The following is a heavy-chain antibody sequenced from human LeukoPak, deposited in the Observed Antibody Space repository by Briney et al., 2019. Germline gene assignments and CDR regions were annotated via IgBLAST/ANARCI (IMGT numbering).Heavy chain of an antibody. V-gene: IGHV4-59*01. CDR2: IYYSGST. D-gene: IGHD3-10*01. J-gene: IGHJ6*03. CDR3: ARDSGPVVHYMDV. Sequence: PSETLSLTCTVPGGSISSYYWSWIRQPPGKGLEWIGYIYYSGSTNYNPSLKSRVTISVDTSKNQFSLKLSSVTAADTAVYYCARDSGPVVHYMDVWGKGTTVTVSS. CDR1: GGSISSYY.